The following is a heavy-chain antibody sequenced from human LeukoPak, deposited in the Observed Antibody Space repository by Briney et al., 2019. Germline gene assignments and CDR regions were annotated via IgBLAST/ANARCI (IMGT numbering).Heavy chain of an antibody. J-gene: IGHJ6*04. V-gene: IGHV3-48*03. Sequence: GGTLRLSCEASGFTFNSYEMNWVRQAPGKGLEWVSYISSSGSTIYYADSVKGRFTISRDNAKNSLYLQMNSLRAEDTAVYYCAELGITMIGGVWGKGTTVTISS. D-gene: IGHD3-10*02. CDR1: GFTFNSYE. CDR2: ISSSGSTI. CDR3: AELGITMIGGV.